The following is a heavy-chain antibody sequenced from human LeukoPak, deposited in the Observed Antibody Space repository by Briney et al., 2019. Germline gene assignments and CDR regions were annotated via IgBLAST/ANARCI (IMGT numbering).Heavy chain of an antibody. CDR1: GGSISSYY. V-gene: IGHV4-59*08. J-gene: IGHJ4*02. D-gene: IGHD4-11*01. CDR3: ARHYKSTRTTVFDY. Sequence: PSDTLSLTCTVSGGSISSYYWSWLRQPPGKGLEWIGYIYYSGNTNYNPSLKSRVTLSVDTPKNQFSLRLSSVSAADTAVYYCARHYKSTRTTVFDYWGRGTLVTVSS. CDR2: IYYSGNT.